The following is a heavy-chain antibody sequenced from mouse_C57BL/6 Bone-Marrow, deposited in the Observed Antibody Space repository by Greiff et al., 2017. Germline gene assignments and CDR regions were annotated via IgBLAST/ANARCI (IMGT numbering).Heavy chain of an antibody. CDR3: ARRGCNYCYWYFDV. D-gene: IGHD2-1*01. Sequence: QVQLQQPGAELVKPGASVKMSCKASGYTFTSYWITWVKQRPGQGLEWIGDIYPGSGSTNYNEKFKSKATLTVDTSSSTAYMQRSSLTSEDSAVYYGARRGCNYCYWYFDVWGTGTTVTVSS. J-gene: IGHJ1*03. CDR1: GYTFTSYW. V-gene: IGHV1-55*01. CDR2: IYPGSGST.